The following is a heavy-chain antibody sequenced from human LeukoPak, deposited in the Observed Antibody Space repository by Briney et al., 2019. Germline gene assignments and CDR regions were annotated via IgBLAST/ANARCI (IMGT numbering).Heavy chain of an antibody. Sequence: ASVKVSCKASGYTFTGYYMHWVRQAPGQGLEWMGWINPNSGGTNYAQKFQGRVTMTRDTSISTAYMELSRLRSDDTAVYYCARDHYYDSSGSLDYWGQGTLVTVSS. J-gene: IGHJ4*02. V-gene: IGHV1-2*02. CDR2: INPNSGGT. D-gene: IGHD3-22*01. CDR1: GYTFTGYY. CDR3: ARDHYYDSSGSLDY.